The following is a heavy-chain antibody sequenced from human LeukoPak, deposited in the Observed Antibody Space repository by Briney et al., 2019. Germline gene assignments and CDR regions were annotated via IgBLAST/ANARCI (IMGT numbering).Heavy chain of an antibody. V-gene: IGHV1-18*01. D-gene: IGHD6-13*01. Sequence: ASVKVSCKASGYTFTSYGISWVRQAPGQGLEWMGWIGAYNGNTNYAQKLQGRVTMTTDTSTSTAYMELRSLRSDDTAVYYCARTFSPRATIAADDAFDIWGQGTMVTVSS. CDR2: IGAYNGNT. J-gene: IGHJ3*02. CDR1: GYTFTSYG. CDR3: ARTFSPRATIAADDAFDI.